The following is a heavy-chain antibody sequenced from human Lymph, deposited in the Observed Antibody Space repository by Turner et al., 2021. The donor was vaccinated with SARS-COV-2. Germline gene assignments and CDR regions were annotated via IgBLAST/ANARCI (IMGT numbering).Heavy chain of an antibody. CDR3: AREGYCSSTSCYRGQYYYYGMDV. CDR1: GYTFSSYG. D-gene: IGHD2-2*02. CDR2: ISVYNGYT. J-gene: IGHJ6*02. V-gene: IGHV1-18*04. Sequence: QVQLVQSGAEVKKSGASVKVSCRASGYTFSSYGISWVRQAPGQGLEWMGWISVYNGYTNYAQKLQGRVTMTTDTSTSTAYMELRSLRSDDTAVYYWAREGYCSSTSCYRGQYYYYGMDVWGQGTTVTVSS.